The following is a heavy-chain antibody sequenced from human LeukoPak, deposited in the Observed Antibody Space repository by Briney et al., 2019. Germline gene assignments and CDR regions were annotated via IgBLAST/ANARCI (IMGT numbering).Heavy chain of an antibody. Sequence: SETLSLTCTVYGGSFSGYHWSWIRQPPGKGLEWIGEINHSGSTNYNPSLKSRVTISVDTSKNQFSLKLSSVTAADTAVYYCARGRTRGFDYWGQGTLVTVSS. CDR3: ARGRTRGFDY. J-gene: IGHJ4*02. D-gene: IGHD3-10*01. V-gene: IGHV4-34*01. CDR1: GGSFSGYH. CDR2: INHSGST.